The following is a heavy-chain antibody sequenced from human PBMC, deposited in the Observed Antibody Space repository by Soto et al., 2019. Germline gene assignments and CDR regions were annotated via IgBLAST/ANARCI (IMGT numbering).Heavy chain of an antibody. D-gene: IGHD4-17*01. CDR1: GGSISSISSY. CDR3: ARRYGANFDY. J-gene: IGHJ4*02. CDR2: VYYSGST. Sequence: SETLSLTCTVSGGSISSISSYWGWIRQPPGKGLEWIGNVYYSGSTYSNPSLKSRLTISADTSKNQFSLKLSSVTAADTAVYYCARRYGANFDYWGQGTLVTVSS. V-gene: IGHV4-39*07.